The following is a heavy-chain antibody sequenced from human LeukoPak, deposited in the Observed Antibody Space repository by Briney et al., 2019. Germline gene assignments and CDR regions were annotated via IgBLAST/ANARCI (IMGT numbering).Heavy chain of an antibody. Sequence: PSETLSLTCTVSGGSISSYYWSWIRQPPGKGLEWIGYIYYSGSTNYNPSLKSRVTISVDTSKNQFSLKLSSVTAEDTAVYYCARVAIRDRNYYYGMDVWGQGTTVTVSS. D-gene: IGHD3-10*01. CDR1: GGSISSYY. CDR3: ARVAIRDRNYYYGMDV. V-gene: IGHV4-59*01. CDR2: IYYSGST. J-gene: IGHJ6*02.